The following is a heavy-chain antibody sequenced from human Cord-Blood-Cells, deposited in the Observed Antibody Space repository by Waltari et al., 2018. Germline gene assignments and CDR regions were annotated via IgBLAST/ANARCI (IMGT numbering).Heavy chain of an antibody. V-gene: IGHV1-2*06. CDR3: ARARWELLLDY. CDR1: GYTLGGYY. J-gene: IGHJ4*02. CDR2: INPNSGGT. D-gene: IGHD1-26*01. Sequence: VQLLRSAAEVKKTGASVKVTCKASGYTLGGYYMQLVRQAPGQGLEWMGRINPNSGGTNYAQKFQGRVTMTRDTSISTAYMELSRLRSDDTAVYYCARARWELLLDYWGQGTLVTVSS.